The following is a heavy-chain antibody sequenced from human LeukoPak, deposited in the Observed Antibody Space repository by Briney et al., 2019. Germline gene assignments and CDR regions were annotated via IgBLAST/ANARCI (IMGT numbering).Heavy chain of an antibody. CDR3: ARDYGVGYYDFWSGYSPLAY. Sequence: SVKVSCKASGGTFSSYAISWVRQAPGQGLEWMGGIIPIFGTANYAQKFQGRVTTTTDESTSTAYMELSSLRSEDTAVYYCARDYGVGYYDFWSGYSPLAYWGQGTLVTVSS. D-gene: IGHD3-3*01. J-gene: IGHJ4*02. V-gene: IGHV1-69*05. CDR1: GGTFSSYA. CDR2: IIPIFGTA.